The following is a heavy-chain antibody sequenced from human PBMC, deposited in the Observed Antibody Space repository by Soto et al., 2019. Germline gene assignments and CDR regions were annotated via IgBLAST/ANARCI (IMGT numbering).Heavy chain of an antibody. D-gene: IGHD1-20*01. CDR3: AGYKWNERGMDV. V-gene: IGHV1-69*06. Sequence: QVKLVQSGAEAKKPGSSVKVSCKAPGGTFTIYGLSWVRQAPGQGLEWMGGIIPMFGTTNLAQKFQGRVAITAEKATSTAYMELNRRRSDDTAVYYCAGYKWNERGMDVWGQGTTVTV. CDR1: GGTFTIYG. CDR2: IIPMFGTT. J-gene: IGHJ6*02.